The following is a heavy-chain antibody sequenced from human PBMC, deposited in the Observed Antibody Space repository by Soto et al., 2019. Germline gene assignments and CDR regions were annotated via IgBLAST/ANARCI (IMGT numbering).Heavy chain of an antibody. CDR1: GFSFSSYN. V-gene: IGHV3-21*01. D-gene: IGHD4-17*01. CDR2: ISSSSSYV. J-gene: IGHJ6*02. Sequence: EVQLVESGGGLVKPGGSLRLSCVASGFSFSSYNMNWVRQAPGKGLEWVSCISSSSSYVYFTDSVKGRFTISRDNAKTSLYLQMNSLRAEDTGVYYCARTLTVTTRPEYYYYGMDVWGQGTTVTVSS. CDR3: ARTLTVTTRPEYYYYGMDV.